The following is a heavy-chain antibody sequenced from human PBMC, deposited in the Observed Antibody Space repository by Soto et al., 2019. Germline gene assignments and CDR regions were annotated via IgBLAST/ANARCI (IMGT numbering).Heavy chain of an antibody. CDR2: IYWDDSK. Sequence: QITLKESGPTLVRPTQTLTLTCAFSGFSLSTSGVGVGWIRQPPGKALEWLAVIYWDDSKHYSPSLRSRLTSTNDTTKNQVGLTMTNMDPMDTGTYYCAHKGPEDWPLDYWGQGTLVTVSS. J-gene: IGHJ4*02. CDR1: GFSLSTSGVG. V-gene: IGHV2-5*02. CDR3: AHKGPEDWPLDY. D-gene: IGHD3-9*01.